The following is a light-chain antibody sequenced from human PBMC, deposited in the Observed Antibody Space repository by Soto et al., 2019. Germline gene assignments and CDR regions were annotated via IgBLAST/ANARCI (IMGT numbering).Light chain of an antibody. CDR3: AAWDDSLNAPV. CDR1: VSDIGSNT. CDR2: SNN. Sequence: QSVLTQPPSVSGTPGQGVTISCSESVSDIGSNTVSWYQQVPGTAPKVLIYSNNQRPSGVPDRFSGSKSGTSASLTISGLESEDEADYYCAAWDDSLNAPVLGGGTKLTVL. J-gene: IGLJ2*01. V-gene: IGLV1-44*01.